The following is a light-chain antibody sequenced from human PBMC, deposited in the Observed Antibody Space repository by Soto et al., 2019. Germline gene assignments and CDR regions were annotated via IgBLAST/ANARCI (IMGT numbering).Light chain of an antibody. J-gene: IGKJ4*01. CDR3: QQRSNWPPLT. V-gene: IGKV3-11*01. CDR2: DAS. Sequence: EIVLTQSPATLSLSPGERATLSCRASQSVSSYLAWYQQKPGQAPRLLIYDASNRATGIPARFSGSGSGTDFNLTISSLVPEDFAVYYCQQRSNWPPLTFGGGTKVEIK. CDR1: QSVSSY.